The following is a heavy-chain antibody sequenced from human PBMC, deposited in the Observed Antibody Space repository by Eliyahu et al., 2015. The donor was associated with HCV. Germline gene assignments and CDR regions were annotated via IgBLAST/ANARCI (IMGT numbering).Heavy chain of an antibody. CDR3: SRQREGTAGLDV. V-gene: IGHV3-73*02. D-gene: IGHD1-1*01. CDR2: IRGKANNYAT. J-gene: IGHJ6*02. Sequence: EVQLVXSGGGXVXPGESXKLSXXAXGFTXSGSXXHWVRQASGKGLEWVGRIRGKANNYATGYTASVKGRFTISRDDSKNTAYLQMNSLNADDTAVYYCSRQREGTAGLDVWGQGTTVTVSS. CDR1: GFTXSGSX.